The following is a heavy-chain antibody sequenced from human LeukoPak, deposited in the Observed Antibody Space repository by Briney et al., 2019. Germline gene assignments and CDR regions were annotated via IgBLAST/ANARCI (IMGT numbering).Heavy chain of an antibody. Sequence: SETLSLTCAVYGGSFSGYYWSWIRQPPGKGLEWIGEINHSGSTNYNPSLKSRVTISVDTSKNQFSLKLSSVTAADTAVYYCARGRFSRYPHFDYWGQGTLVTVSS. J-gene: IGHJ4*02. CDR3: ARGRFSRYPHFDY. D-gene: IGHD3-3*01. V-gene: IGHV4-34*01. CDR1: GGSFSGYY. CDR2: INHSGST.